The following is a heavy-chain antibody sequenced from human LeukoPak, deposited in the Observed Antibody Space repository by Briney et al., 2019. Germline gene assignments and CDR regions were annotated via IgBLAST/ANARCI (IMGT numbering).Heavy chain of an antibody. V-gene: IGHV3-48*01. CDR3: ARDPLSLGIGTSWYFDL. D-gene: IGHD7-27*01. J-gene: IGHJ2*01. CDR1: GFTFSSYG. Sequence: GGSLRLSCAASGFTFSSYGMHWVRQAPGKGLEWVSYISSSSSTIYYADSVKGRFTISRDNAKNSLYLQMNSLRAEDTAVYYCARDPLSLGIGTSWYFDLWGRGTLVTVSS. CDR2: ISSSSSTI.